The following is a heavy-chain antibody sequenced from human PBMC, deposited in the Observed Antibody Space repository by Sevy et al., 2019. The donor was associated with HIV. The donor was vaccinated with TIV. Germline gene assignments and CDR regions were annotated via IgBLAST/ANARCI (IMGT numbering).Heavy chain of an antibody. Sequence: GGCLRLSCAASGFTFTTYWMTWVRQAPGKGLEWVANINQDGSKIKYVDSVKGRFIISRDNAKKSLYVQMNSLRADDTAVHYCARVGIFERSESQYRFMDYWGQGTQVTVSS. CDR1: GFTFTTYW. D-gene: IGHD6-6*01. CDR3: ARVGIFERSESQYRFMDY. V-gene: IGHV3-7*01. CDR2: INQDGSKI. J-gene: IGHJ4*02.